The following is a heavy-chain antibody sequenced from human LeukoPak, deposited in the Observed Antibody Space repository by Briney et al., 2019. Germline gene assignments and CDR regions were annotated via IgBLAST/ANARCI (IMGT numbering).Heavy chain of an antibody. CDR1: GFTFSNYG. CDR2: IWSDGINK. V-gene: IGHV3-33*01. Sequence: GGSLRLSCAASGFTFSNYGIHWVRQAPGKGLEWVEVIWSDGINKYYADSVKGRFTISRDNSKNTLYLQMNSLRADDTAVYYCARSTYSSSSYYFDYWGQGSLVTVSS. J-gene: IGHJ4*02. CDR3: ARSTYSSSSYYFDY. D-gene: IGHD6-13*01.